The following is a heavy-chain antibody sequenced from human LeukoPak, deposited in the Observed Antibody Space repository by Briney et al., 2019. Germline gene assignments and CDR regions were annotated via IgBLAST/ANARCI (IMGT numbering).Heavy chain of an antibody. J-gene: IGHJ4*02. V-gene: IGHV4-39*01. CDR1: GGSISSSSYY. CDR2: IYYSGST. CDR3: ARGTFWSGYYHDY. Sequence: SETLSLTCTVSGGSISSSSYYWGWIRQPPGKGLEWIGSIYYSGSTYYNPSLKSRVTTSADTSKNQFSLKLSSVTAADTAVYYCARGTFWSGYYHDYWGQGTLVTVSS. D-gene: IGHD3-3*01.